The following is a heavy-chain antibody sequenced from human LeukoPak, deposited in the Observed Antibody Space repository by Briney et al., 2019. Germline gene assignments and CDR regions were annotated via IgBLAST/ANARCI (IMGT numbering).Heavy chain of an antibody. D-gene: IGHD2-21*02. V-gene: IGHV1-18*01. CDR2: ITACNGNT. J-gene: IGHJ3*02. CDR1: GYTFTNYA. Sequence: ASVKVSCKASGYTFTNYAISWVRQAPGQGLEWMGWITACNGNTNYAQKLQGRVTMTTDTSTNTAYMELRSLRSDDTAVYYCARGDIVVVTAIPYAFDIWGQGTMVTVSS. CDR3: ARGDIVVVTAIPYAFDI.